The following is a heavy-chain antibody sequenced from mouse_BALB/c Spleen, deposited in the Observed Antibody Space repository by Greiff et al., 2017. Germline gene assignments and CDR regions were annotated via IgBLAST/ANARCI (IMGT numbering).Heavy chain of an antibody. Sequence: EVKVVESGGGLVKPGGSLKLSCAASGFTFSSYAMSWVRQTPEKRLEWVATISSGGSYTYYPDSVKGRFTISRDNAKNTLYLQMSSLRSEDTAMYYCARHRVGYGFYFDYWGQGTTLTVSS. D-gene: IGHD2-2*01. CDR2: ISSGGSYT. CDR3: ARHRVGYGFYFDY. J-gene: IGHJ2*01. V-gene: IGHV5-9-3*01. CDR1: GFTFSSYA.